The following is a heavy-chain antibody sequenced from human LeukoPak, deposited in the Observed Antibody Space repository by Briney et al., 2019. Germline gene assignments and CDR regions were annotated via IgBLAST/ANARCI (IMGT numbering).Heavy chain of an antibody. D-gene: IGHD1-1*01. Sequence: GESLKISCKGSGYPFTSYWIGWVRQLPGKGLEWMGIIYPDDSDTRYSPSFQGQVYLSADKSISTAYLQWSSLKASDTAIYYCARAQWNGRGADYYYFYGLDVWGQGTTVTVSS. V-gene: IGHV5-51*01. CDR3: ARAQWNGRGADYYYFYGLDV. J-gene: IGHJ6*02. CDR2: IYPDDSDT. CDR1: GYPFTSYW.